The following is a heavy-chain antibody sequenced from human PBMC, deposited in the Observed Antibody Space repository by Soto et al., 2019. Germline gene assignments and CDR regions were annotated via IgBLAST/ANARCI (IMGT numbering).Heavy chain of an antibody. CDR1: GYSFSNYW. V-gene: IGHV5-51*01. Sequence: GESLKISCRTSGYSFSNYWIGLLRQIPGKGLECMGIVYPGDSDTRYSPSFQGQVTISADKSISTAYLQWSSLKASDTAMYYCARQVLQAPHYGMEVWGQGTTLTLSS. CDR3: ARQVLQAPHYGMEV. J-gene: IGHJ6*02. CDR2: VYPGDSDT.